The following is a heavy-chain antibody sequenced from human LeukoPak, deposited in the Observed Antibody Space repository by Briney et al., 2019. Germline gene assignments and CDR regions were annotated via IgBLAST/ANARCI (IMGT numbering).Heavy chain of an antibody. V-gene: IGHV4-59*08. CDR3: ARHDPVALFQRGMDV. CDR2: IYYSGST. J-gene: IGHJ6*02. CDR1: GGSISSYY. D-gene: IGHD2-15*01. Sequence: SETLSLTCTVSGGSISSYYWSWIRQPPGKGLEWIGYIYYSGSTNYNPSLKSRVTISVDTSKNQFSLKLSSVTAADTAVYYCARHDPVALFQRGMDVWGQGTTVTVSS.